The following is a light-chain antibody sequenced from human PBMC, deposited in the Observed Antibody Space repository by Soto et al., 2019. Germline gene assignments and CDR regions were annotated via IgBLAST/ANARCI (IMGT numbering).Light chain of an antibody. J-gene: IGKJ1*01. V-gene: IGKV1-5*03. CDR3: QQYNSFPK. Sequence: DIQMTQSPSTLSASVGDRVTITCRASQSISSWLAWYQQKPGKAPKLLIYKASSLESGVPSRFSGSGSGTEFTLNISSLQPDDLATYYCQQYNSFPKFGQGTNVEIK. CDR1: QSISSW. CDR2: KAS.